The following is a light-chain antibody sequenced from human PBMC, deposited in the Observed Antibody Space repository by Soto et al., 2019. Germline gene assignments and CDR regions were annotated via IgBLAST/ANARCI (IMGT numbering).Light chain of an antibody. J-gene: IGKJ2*01. CDR3: HQYGSSPSYT. V-gene: IGKV3-20*01. Sequence: EIVLTQSPGTLSLSPGERATLSCRASQSVSSSSYLAWYQQKPGQAPRLLIYCASSRATGIPDRFSGSGSGTDFTLTISSLEPEDFAVYYCHQYGSSPSYTFGQGTKLEIK. CDR1: QSVSSSSY. CDR2: CAS.